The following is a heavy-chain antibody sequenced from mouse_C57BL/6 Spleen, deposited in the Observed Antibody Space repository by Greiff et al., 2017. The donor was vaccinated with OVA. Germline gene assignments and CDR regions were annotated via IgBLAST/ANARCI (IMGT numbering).Heavy chain of an antibody. J-gene: IGHJ4*01. D-gene: IGHD1-1*01. CDR1: GYTFTSYW. CDR2: IHPSDSDT. CDR3: AIPYGSSYYAMDY. V-gene: IGHV1-74*01. Sequence: QVQLKQPGAELVKPGASVKVSCKASGYTFTSYWMHWVKQRPGQGLEWIGRIHPSDSDTNYNQKFKGKATLTVDKSSSTAYMQLSSLTSEDSAVYYCAIPYGSSYYAMDYWGQGTSVTVSS.